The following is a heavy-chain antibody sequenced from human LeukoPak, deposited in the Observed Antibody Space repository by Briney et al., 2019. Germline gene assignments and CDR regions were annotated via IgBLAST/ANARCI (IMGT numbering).Heavy chain of an antibody. J-gene: IGHJ4*02. V-gene: IGHV3-7*01. D-gene: IGHD3-10*01. CDR2: IKPDGSAT. CDR3: ARWGVNAGLDY. Sequence: PGVSLRLSCVFSGFTYSDYWMGWVRQAPGGGLEWVANIKPDGSATYHVDSAKGRSTIPRANAKSSLSLQMRSLRAEDTAVYYCARWGVNAGLDYWGQGTLVTVSS. CDR1: GFTYSDYW.